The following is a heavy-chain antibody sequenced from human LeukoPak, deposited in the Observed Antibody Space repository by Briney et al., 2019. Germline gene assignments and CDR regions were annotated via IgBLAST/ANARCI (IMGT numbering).Heavy chain of an antibody. CDR1: GFTFSSYA. CDR3: AKDSDYVWGSYRYPPYYDY. D-gene: IGHD3-16*02. CDR2: ISGSGGST. J-gene: IGHJ4*02. V-gene: IGHV3-23*01. Sequence: PGGSLRLSCAASGFTFSSYAMSWFRQAPGKGLEWVSAISGSGGSTYYADSGKGRFTISRDNSKNTLYLQMNSLRAEDTAVYYCAKDSDYVWGSYRYPPYYDYWGQGTLVTVSS.